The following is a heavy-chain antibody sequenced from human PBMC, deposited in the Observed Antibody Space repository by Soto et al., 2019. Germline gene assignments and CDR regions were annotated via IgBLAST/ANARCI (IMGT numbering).Heavy chain of an antibody. Sequence: GASGKVSCKASGYTFTSYAMHWVRQAPGQRLEWMGWINAGNGNTKYSQKFQGRVTITRDTSASTAYMELSSLRSEDTAVYYCARDGVGDLFDPWGQGTLVTVSS. CDR1: GYTFTSYA. V-gene: IGHV1-3*01. D-gene: IGHD3-16*01. CDR3: ARDGVGDLFDP. CDR2: INAGNGNT. J-gene: IGHJ5*02.